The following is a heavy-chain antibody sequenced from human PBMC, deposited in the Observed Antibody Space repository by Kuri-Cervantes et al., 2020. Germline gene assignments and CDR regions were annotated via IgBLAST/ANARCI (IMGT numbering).Heavy chain of an antibody. V-gene: IGHV3-7*01. Sequence: GESLKISCAASGFTFSSYWMSWVRQAPGKGLEWVANIKQDGSEKYYVDSVKGRFTISRDNAKNSLYLQMNSLRAEDTAVYYCASGRVATMDFDYWGQGTLVTVSS. CDR2: IKQDGSEK. D-gene: IGHD5-12*01. CDR1: GFTFSSYW. J-gene: IGHJ4*02. CDR3: ASGRVATMDFDY.